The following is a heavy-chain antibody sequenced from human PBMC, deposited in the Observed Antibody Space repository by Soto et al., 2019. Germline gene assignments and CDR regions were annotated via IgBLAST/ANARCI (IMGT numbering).Heavy chain of an antibody. CDR3: ARDSITMVRGALNGMDV. CDR1: GGSISSYY. CDR2: IYYSGGT. J-gene: IGHJ6*02. Sequence: PSETLSLTCTVSGGSISSYYWSWIRQPPGKGLEWIGYIYYSGGTNYNPSLKSRVTISVDTSKNQFSLKLSSVTAADTALYYCARDSITMVRGALNGMDVWGQGTTVTV. D-gene: IGHD3-10*01. V-gene: IGHV4-59*01.